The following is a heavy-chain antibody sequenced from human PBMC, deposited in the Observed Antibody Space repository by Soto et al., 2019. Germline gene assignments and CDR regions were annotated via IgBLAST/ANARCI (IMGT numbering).Heavy chain of an antibody. CDR2: ISGSGGST. CDR1: GFTFSSYA. Sequence: GGSLRLSCAASGFTFSSYAMSWVRQAPGKGLEWVSAISGSGGSTYYADSVKGRFTTSRDNSKNTLYLQMNSLRAKDTAVYYCAKTSGEDYYGMDVWGQGTTVTVSS. J-gene: IGHJ6*02. CDR3: AKTSGEDYYGMDV. V-gene: IGHV3-23*01.